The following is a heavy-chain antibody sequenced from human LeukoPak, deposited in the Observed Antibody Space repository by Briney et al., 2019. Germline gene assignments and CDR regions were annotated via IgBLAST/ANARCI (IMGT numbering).Heavy chain of an antibody. Sequence: PSEALSLTCTVSGGSISSYYWSWIRQPPGKGLEWIGYIYYSGSTNYNPSLKSRVTISVDTSKNQFSLKLSSVTAADTAVYYCARRGVFSLYDYWGQGTLVTVSS. V-gene: IGHV4-59*08. CDR1: GGSISSYY. D-gene: IGHD5-12*01. CDR3: ARRGVFSLYDY. CDR2: IYYSGST. J-gene: IGHJ4*02.